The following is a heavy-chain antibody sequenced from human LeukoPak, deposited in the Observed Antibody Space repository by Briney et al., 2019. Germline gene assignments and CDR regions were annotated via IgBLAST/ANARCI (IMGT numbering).Heavy chain of an antibody. V-gene: IGHV4-39*07. D-gene: IGHD5-24*01. CDR2: LYHSGIT. J-gene: IGHJ3*02. Sequence: SETLSLTCTVSGDSISHTGNYWGWIRQLPGKGLEWIGSLYHSGITYYNPSLKSRVTLSVDTSKTQFSLTLSSVTAADTAMYYCARDRGYNFPDAFNIWGRGKMVTVSS. CDR1: GDSISHTGNY. CDR3: ARDRGYNFPDAFNI.